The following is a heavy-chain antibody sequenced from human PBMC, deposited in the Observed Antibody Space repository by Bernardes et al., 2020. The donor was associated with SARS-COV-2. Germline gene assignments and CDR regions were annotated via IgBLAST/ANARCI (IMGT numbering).Heavy chain of an antibody. CDR3: ARSVSFGFDS. J-gene: IGHJ4*02. V-gene: IGHV3-48*01. D-gene: IGHD3-10*01. Sequence: GGSLRLSCAASGFTFSVYSMNWVRQAPGKGLEWISYMTSDEKTIHYADSVRGRFTISRDNAKKSLYLQMNTLRVEDTGVYYCARSVSFGFDSWGQGILVTVSS. CDR1: GFTFSVYS. CDR2: MTSDEKTI.